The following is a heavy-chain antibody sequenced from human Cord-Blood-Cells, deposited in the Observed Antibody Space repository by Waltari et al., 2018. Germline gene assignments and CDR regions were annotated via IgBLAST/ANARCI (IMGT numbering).Heavy chain of an antibody. CDR3: ARGELGIDAFDI. CDR1: GGTFSSYA. CDR2: IIPILGIA. J-gene: IGHJ3*02. Sequence: QVQLLQSGAEVKKPGSSVKVSCKASGGTFSSYAISWVRQAPGQGLEWMGRIIPILGIANYAQKCQGSVTITADKSTSTAYMELSSLRSEDTAVYYCARGELGIDAFDIWGQGTMVTVSS. D-gene: IGHD7-27*01. V-gene: IGHV1-69*09.